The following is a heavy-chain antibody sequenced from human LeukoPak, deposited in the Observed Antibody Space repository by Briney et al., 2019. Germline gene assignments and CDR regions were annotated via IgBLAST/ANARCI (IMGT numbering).Heavy chain of an antibody. CDR3: ARIKDYYYMDV. Sequence: GASVKVSCKASGYTFTSYDINWVRQATGQGLEWMGWMNLNSGNTGYAQKFQGRVTITRNTSISTAYMELSSLRSEDTAVYYCARIKDYYYMDVWGKGTTVTVSS. CDR1: GYTFTSYD. V-gene: IGHV1-8*03. J-gene: IGHJ6*03. CDR2: MNLNSGNT.